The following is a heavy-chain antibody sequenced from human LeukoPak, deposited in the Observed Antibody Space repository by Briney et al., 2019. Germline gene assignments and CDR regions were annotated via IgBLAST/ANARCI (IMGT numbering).Heavy chain of an antibody. D-gene: IGHD3-10*01. J-gene: IGHJ4*02. CDR3: AREGGDYGSGSYLLDY. V-gene: IGHV3-21*01. CDR1: GFTFSVYS. Sequence: GGSLRLSCAASGFTFSVYSMNWVRQAPGKGLEWVSSITTSSSDMYYADSVKGRFTISRDNAKNSLFLQMNSLRAEDTAVYYCAREGGDYGSGSYLLDYWGQGTLVTVSS. CDR2: ITTSSSDM.